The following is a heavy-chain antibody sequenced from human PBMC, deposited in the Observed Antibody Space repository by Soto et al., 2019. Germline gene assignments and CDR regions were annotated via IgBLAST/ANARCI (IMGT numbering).Heavy chain of an antibody. CDR1: GEFFGGYY. Sequence: QVQLQQWGAGLLKPSETLSLTCAVHGEFFGGYYWSWVRQSPVKGLEWIGNINHSGSPQYNPSLKTRVTISAVTAKGHFSLTVASVTVADTAVYYCARGNPGYYYYYMDVWGAGATVTVSS. CDR3: ARGNPGYYYYYMDV. CDR2: INHSGSP. V-gene: IGHV4-34*01. J-gene: IGHJ6*03.